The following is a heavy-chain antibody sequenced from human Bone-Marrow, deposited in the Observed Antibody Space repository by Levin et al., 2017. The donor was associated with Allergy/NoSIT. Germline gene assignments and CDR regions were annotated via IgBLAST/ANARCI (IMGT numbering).Heavy chain of an antibody. CDR1: GGSISSGGYY. CDR2: IYYSGST. J-gene: IGHJ4*02. Sequence: PSETLSLTCTVSGGSISSGGYYWSWIRQHPGKGLEWIGYIYYSGSTYYNPSLKSRVTISVDTSKNQFSLKLSSVTAADTAVYYCASATIVVVPAATYYFDYWGQGTLVTVSS. V-gene: IGHV4-31*03. CDR3: ASATIVVVPAATYYFDY. D-gene: IGHD2-2*01.